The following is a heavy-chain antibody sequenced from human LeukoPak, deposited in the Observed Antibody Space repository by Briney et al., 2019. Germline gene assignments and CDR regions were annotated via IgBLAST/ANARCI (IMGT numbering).Heavy chain of an antibody. J-gene: IGHJ2*01. D-gene: IGHD4-17*01. CDR3: AREGERLRHWYFDV. CDR2: TNSDDSTT. V-gene: IGHV3-74*01. Sequence: QPGGSLRLSCAASGFTVSSNYMSWVRQAPGKGLVWVARTNSDDSTTSYADSVKGRFTISRDNAKNTLFLQMNSLRAEDTAVYFCAREGERLRHWYFDVWGRGTPVIVSS. CDR1: GFTVSSNY.